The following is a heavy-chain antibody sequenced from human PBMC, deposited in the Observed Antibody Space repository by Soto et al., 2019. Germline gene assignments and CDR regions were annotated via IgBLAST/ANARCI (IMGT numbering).Heavy chain of an antibody. J-gene: IGHJ4*02. V-gene: IGHV4-31*03. Sequence: KTSETRSLTCTVSGGSISSGGYYWSWIRQHPGKGLEWIGYIYYSGSTYYNPSLKSRVTISVDTSKNQFSLKLSSVTAADTAVYYCARVSYYASSGYSYFDYWGQGTRVTVS. CDR1: GGSISSGGYY. CDR3: ARVSYYASSGYSYFDY. CDR2: IYYSGST. D-gene: IGHD3-22*01.